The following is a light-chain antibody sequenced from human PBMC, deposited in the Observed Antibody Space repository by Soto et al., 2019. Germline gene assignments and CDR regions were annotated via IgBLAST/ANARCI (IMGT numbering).Light chain of an antibody. CDR2: NAA. J-gene: IGKJ1*01. Sequence: EIVMTQSPATLSVSPGERATLSCRASQRIDTSLAWYQQRPGQAPRLLLYNAATRATGIPARFSGRGFGTEFTLTISSLQSEDFALYYCQQYNNWPWTFGQGTKV. CDR3: QQYNNWPWT. V-gene: IGKV3-15*01. CDR1: QRIDTS.